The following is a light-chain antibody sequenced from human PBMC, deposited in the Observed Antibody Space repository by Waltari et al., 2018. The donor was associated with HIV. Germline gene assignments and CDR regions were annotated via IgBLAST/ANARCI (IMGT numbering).Light chain of an antibody. Sequence: DIQMTQSPSSLSASVGDRVTITCRASQSISSYLNWYQQKPGKAPKLLIYAASSLQSEVPSSGSGSGSGTDFTLTISSLQPEYFATYYCQQSYSTPPTFGQGTKVEIK. J-gene: IGKJ1*01. CDR2: AAS. CDR1: QSISSY. V-gene: IGKV1-39*01. CDR3: QQSYSTPPT.